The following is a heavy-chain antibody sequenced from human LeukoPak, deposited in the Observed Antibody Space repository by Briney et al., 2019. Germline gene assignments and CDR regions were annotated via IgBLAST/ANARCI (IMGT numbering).Heavy chain of an antibody. V-gene: IGHV4-59*11. D-gene: IGHD2-2*02. CDR2: IYYSGST. Sequence: SETLSLTCTVSGGSISSHYWSWIRQPPGKGLEWIRYIYYSGSTNYNPSLKSRVTISVDTSKNQFSLKLSSVTAADTAVYYCARSGDYCSSTSCHRNWFDPWGQGTLVTVSS. CDR1: GGSISSHY. CDR3: ARSGDYCSSTSCHRNWFDP. J-gene: IGHJ5*02.